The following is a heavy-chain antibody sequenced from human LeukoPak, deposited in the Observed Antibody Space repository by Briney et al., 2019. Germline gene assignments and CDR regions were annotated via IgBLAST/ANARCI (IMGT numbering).Heavy chain of an antibody. J-gene: IGHJ4*02. D-gene: IGHD4-17*01. V-gene: IGHV4-59*08. CDR3: ARQPKCYGDYYFDY. Sequence: SETLSLTCTVSGGSISSYYWSWIRQPPGKGLEWIGYIYYSGSTNYNPSLKSRVTISVDTSKNQFSLKLSSVTAADTAVYYCARQPKCYGDYYFDYWGQGTLVTVSS. CDR1: GGSISSYY. CDR2: IYYSGST.